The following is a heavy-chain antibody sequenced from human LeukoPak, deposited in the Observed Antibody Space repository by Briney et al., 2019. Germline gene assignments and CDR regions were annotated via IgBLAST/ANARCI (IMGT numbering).Heavy chain of an antibody. CDR3: AKGLDITMIVVVILPCFDY. J-gene: IGHJ4*02. CDR2: ISGSGGST. V-gene: IGHV3-23*01. Sequence: GGSLRLSCAASGFTFSSYAMSWVRQAPGKGLEWVSAISGSGGSTYYADSVKGRFTISRDNSKNTLYLQTNSLRAEDTAVYYYAKGLDITMIVVVILPCFDYWGQGTLVTVSS. D-gene: IGHD3-22*01. CDR1: GFTFSSYA.